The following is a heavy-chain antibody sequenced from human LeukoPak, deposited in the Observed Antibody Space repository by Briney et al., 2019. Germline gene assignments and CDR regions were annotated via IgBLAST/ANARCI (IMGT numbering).Heavy chain of an antibody. CDR2: IYYSGSS. D-gene: IGHD6-19*01. Sequence: SETLSLTCTVSGGSISSSSYYWGWIRQPPGKGLEWIGSIYYSGSSYYNPSLKSRVTISVDTSKNQFSLKLSSVTAADTAVYYCARQGIAVAGTNWFDPWGQGTLVTVSS. J-gene: IGHJ5*02. CDR1: GGSISSSSYY. CDR3: ARQGIAVAGTNWFDP. V-gene: IGHV4-39*01.